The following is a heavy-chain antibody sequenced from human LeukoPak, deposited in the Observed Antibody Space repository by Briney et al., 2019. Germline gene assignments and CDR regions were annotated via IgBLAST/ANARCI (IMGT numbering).Heavy chain of an antibody. CDR3: TTVPYESLGY. CDR2: IKSKTAGGTT. Sequence: GGSLRLSCAASGFTFNNAWMTWVRQAPGKGLEWVGRIKSKTAGGTTDYAAPMKGRFTISRDDSKNTLYLQMNSLKTEDTAVYYCTTVPYESLGYWGQGTRVTVSS. CDR1: GFTFNNAW. V-gene: IGHV3-15*01. D-gene: IGHD5-12*01. J-gene: IGHJ4*02.